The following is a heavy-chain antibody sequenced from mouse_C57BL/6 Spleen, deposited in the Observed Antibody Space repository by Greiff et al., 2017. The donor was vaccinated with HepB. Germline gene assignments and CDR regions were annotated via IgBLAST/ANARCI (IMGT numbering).Heavy chain of an antibody. Sequence: EVKLVESGEGLVKPGGSLKLSCAASGFTFSSYAMSWVRQTPEKRLEWVAYISSGGDYIYYADTVKGRFTISRDNARNTLYLQMSSLKSEDTAMYYCTRDYGSSGYYAMDYWGQGTSVTVSS. V-gene: IGHV5-9-1*02. CDR1: GFTFSSYA. CDR2: ISSGGDYI. CDR3: TRDYGSSGYYAMDY. D-gene: IGHD1-1*01. J-gene: IGHJ4*01.